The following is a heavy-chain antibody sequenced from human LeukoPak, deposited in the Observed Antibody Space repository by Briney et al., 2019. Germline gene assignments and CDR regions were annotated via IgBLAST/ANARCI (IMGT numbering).Heavy chain of an antibody. Sequence: SETLSLTCTVSGGSISNYYWSWIRQPPGKGLEWIGYMYYSGTTNHNPSLKSRVTISVDTSKNQFSLKLSSVTAADTAVYYCARGGQGWPYNWFDPWGQGTLVTVPS. CDR1: GGSISNYY. CDR3: ARGGQGWPYNWFDP. J-gene: IGHJ5*02. D-gene: IGHD5-24*01. CDR2: MYYSGTT. V-gene: IGHV4-59*01.